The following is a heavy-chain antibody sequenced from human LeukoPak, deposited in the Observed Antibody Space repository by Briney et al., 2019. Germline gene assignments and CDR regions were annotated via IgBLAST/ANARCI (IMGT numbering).Heavy chain of an antibody. CDR1: GFTFSSYG. CDR2: ISYDGSNK. Sequence: PGGSLRLSCAASGFTFSSYGMHWVRQAPGKGLEWVAVISYDGSNKYCADSVKGRFTISRDNSKNTLYLQMNSLRAEDTAVYYCAKLGYSGYDLDYWGQGTLVTVSS. D-gene: IGHD5-12*01. V-gene: IGHV3-30*18. CDR3: AKLGYSGYDLDY. J-gene: IGHJ4*02.